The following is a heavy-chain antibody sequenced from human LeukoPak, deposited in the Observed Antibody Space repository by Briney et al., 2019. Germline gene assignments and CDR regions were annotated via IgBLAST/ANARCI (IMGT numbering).Heavy chain of an antibody. CDR1: GVTLSIRS. J-gene: IGHJ6*03. D-gene: IGHD3-22*01. CDR2: SSSSSTYM. Sequence: GGSLRLSCAASGVTLSIRSMTWVGQAPGQGREGVSSSSSSSTYMYYAASLKGRLTISRDNAKSSLYLQMNSLRPEDTAVYYCARDYYGYYYYMDVWGKRTTVTVSS. CDR3: ARDYYGYYYYMDV. V-gene: IGHV3-21*01.